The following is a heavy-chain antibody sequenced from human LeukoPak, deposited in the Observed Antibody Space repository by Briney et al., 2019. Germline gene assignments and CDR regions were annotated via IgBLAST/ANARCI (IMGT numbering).Heavy chain of an antibody. Sequence: GGSLRLYCAASGFTFRSYSMSWVRQAPGKGLEWVSAIGGSGDSTYYAASVKGRFTISRDNSKNTLFLQMNSLRAEDTAVYYCANRKPGNYFDYWGQGTLVTVSS. CDR1: GFTFRSYS. D-gene: IGHD1-14*01. CDR2: IGGSGDST. V-gene: IGHV3-23*01. CDR3: ANRKPGNYFDY. J-gene: IGHJ4*02.